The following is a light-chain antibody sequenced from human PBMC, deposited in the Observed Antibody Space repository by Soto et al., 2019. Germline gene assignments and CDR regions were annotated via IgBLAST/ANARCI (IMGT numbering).Light chain of an antibody. V-gene: IGKV1-39*01. CDR3: QQSYSTPFT. CDR1: QSINTY. Sequence: DIQMTQSPSSLSASVGDRVTITCRASQSINTYLNWYQQKPGKAPNLLIYAASSLQSGVPSRFSGSASGTYFTLTISNLQPEDFATYYCQQSYSTPFTFGPGTKVDIK. J-gene: IGKJ3*01. CDR2: AAS.